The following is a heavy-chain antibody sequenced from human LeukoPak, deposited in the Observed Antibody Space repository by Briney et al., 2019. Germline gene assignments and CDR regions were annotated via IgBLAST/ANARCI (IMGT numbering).Heavy chain of an antibody. CDR2: IYSGGST. V-gene: IGHV3-66*02. CDR1: GFTVRSNY. Sequence: GGSLRLSCAASGFTVRSNYMSWVRQAPGKGLEWVSVIYSGGSTYYADSVKGRFTISRDNSKNTLYLQMNGLRAEDTAVYYCARDSPYTYWGQGTLVTVSS. J-gene: IGHJ4*02. CDR3: ARDSPYTY. D-gene: IGHD3-22*01.